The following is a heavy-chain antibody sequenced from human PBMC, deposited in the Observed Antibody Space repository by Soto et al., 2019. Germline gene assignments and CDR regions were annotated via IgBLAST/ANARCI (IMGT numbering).Heavy chain of an antibody. D-gene: IGHD6-19*01. CDR2: IIPIFGTA. V-gene: IGHV1-69*13. CDR3: ARGGLDRAEYFQH. Sequence: SVKVSCKASGGTFSSYAISWVRQAPGQGLEWMGGIIPIFGTANCAQKFQGRVTITADESTSTAYMELSSLRSEDTAVYYCARGGLDRAEYFQHWGQGTLVTVSS. CDR1: GGTFSSYA. J-gene: IGHJ1*01.